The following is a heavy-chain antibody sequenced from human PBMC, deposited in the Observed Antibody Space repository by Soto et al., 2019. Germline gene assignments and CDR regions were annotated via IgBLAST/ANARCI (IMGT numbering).Heavy chain of an antibody. CDR3: ARPYSSGWFDAFDI. J-gene: IGHJ3*02. Sequence: SETLSLTCAVSGGSISSYYWTWIRQPPGKGLEWIGYIFYSGATNYNPSLRSQVTLSLATSKNQFSLRLSSVTAADTAVYYCARPYSSGWFDAFDIWGQGTMVTVSS. CDR1: GGSISSYY. CDR2: IFYSGAT. D-gene: IGHD6-19*01. V-gene: IGHV4-59*08.